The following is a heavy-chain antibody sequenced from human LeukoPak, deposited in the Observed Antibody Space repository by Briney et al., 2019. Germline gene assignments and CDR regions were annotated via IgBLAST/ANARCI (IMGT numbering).Heavy chain of an antibody. V-gene: IGHV3-48*01. J-gene: IGHJ4*02. D-gene: IGHD6-19*01. Sequence: PGGSLRLSCAASGFTFSSYAMRWVRQAPGKGLEWLSYISGSSNTIYYADSVKGRFTISRDNAKNSLFLHMNSLRAEDTAIYYCARSSSGWYLFDYWGQGTLGTVSS. CDR1: GFTFSSYA. CDR3: ARSSSGWYLFDY. CDR2: ISGSSNTI.